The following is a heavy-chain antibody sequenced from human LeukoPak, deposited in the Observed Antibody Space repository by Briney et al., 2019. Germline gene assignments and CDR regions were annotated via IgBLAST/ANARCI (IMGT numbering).Heavy chain of an antibody. CDR3: ARGYCSSTSCYGGSY. J-gene: IGHJ4*02. CDR2: INTNTGNP. V-gene: IGHV7-4-1*02. CDR1: GYTFAGYY. Sequence: ASVKVSWKASGYTFAGYYMHWVRQAPGQGLEWMGWINTNTGNPTYAQGFTGRFVFSLDTSVSTAYLQISSLKAEDTAVYYCARGYCSSTSCYGGSYWGQGTLVTVSS. D-gene: IGHD2-2*01.